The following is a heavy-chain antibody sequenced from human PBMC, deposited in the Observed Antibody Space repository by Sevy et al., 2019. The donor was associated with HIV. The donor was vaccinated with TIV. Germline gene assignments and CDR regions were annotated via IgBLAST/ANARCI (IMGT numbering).Heavy chain of an antibody. J-gene: IGHJ6*02. Sequence: GGSLRLSCAASGYTVSRYDMHWVRQAPGKGLEWVAVISYDGSNKYYADSVKGRFTISRDNSKNTLYLQMNSLRGEDTAAYYCAKPRGNSDYHSSFYYYYGMDVWGQGTTVTVSS. CDR3: AKPRGNSDYHSSFYYYYGMDV. CDR1: GYTVSRYD. D-gene: IGHD5-12*01. CDR2: ISYDGSNK. V-gene: IGHV3-30*18.